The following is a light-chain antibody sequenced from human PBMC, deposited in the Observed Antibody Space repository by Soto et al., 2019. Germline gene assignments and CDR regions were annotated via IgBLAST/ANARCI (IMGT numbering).Light chain of an antibody. J-gene: IGKJ2*01. CDR3: QQYTSYPYT. CDR1: QSMSTW. Sequence: DIQMTQSPSTLSTSVGDRVTITCRASQSMSTWLAWYQHKPGKAPNLLIYQASKLESGVPSRFSGSGSGTQFTLTLSSLQPDDFATYYCQQYTSYPYTFGQGTKLEIK. V-gene: IGKV1-5*03. CDR2: QAS.